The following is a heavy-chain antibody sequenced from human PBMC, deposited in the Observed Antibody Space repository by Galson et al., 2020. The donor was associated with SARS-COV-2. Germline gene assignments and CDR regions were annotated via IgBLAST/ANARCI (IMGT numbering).Heavy chain of an antibody. V-gene: IGHV3-48*01. CDR1: GFTFSSYS. CDR3: ASGGGAGDGYMDYYYMDV. Sequence: GRSLRLSCAASGFTFSSYSMNWVRQAPGKGLEWVSYISSSSSTIYYADSVKGRFTISRDNAKNSLYLQMNSLRAEDTAVYYCASGGGAGDGYMDYYYMDVWGKGTTVTISS. D-gene: IGHD3-16*01. CDR2: ISSSSSTI. J-gene: IGHJ6*03.